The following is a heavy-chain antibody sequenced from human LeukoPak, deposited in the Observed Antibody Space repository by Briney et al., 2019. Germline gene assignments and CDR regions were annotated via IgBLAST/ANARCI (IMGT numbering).Heavy chain of an antibody. J-gene: IGHJ6*03. CDR3: AIATVVTPHYYYYYYMDV. D-gene: IGHD4-23*01. CDR2: IGSESGNT. CDR1: GYNFNSYG. V-gene: IGHV1-18*01. Sequence: ASVKVSCKASGYNFNSYGIYWVRQAPGQGLEWMEWIGSESGNTKYAQKFQGRVTMTADTSTTTAYMELSRLRSDDTAVYYCAIATVVTPHYYYYYYMDVWGKGTTVTISS.